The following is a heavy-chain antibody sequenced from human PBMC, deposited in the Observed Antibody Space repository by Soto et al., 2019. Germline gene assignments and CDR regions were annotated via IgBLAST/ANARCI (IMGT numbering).Heavy chain of an antibody. J-gene: IGHJ5*02. CDR3: ARDQGYCSGGSCYMYWFDP. CDR1: GYTFTSYA. Sequence: AASVKVSCKASGYTFTSYAMHWVRQAPGQRLEWMGWINAGNGNTKYSQKFQGRVTITRDTSASTAYMELSSLRSEDTAVYYCARDQGYCSGGSCYMYWFDPWGQGTLVTVSS. V-gene: IGHV1-3*01. CDR2: INAGNGNT. D-gene: IGHD2-15*01.